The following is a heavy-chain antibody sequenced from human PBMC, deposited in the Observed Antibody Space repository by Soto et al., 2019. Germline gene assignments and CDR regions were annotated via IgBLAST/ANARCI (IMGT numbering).Heavy chain of an antibody. Sequence: PSETLSLTCTVSNDSINSYYLSWIRQPPGKGLQWIGYSYFSGGTDYNPALKGRVTISVDRSRNQFSLKLTSVTAADTAVYYCVRELSRGWFDPWGQGTLVTVYS. D-gene: IGHD3-16*01. CDR2: SYFSGGT. CDR1: NDSINSYY. J-gene: IGHJ5*02. V-gene: IGHV4-59*01. CDR3: VRELSRGWFDP.